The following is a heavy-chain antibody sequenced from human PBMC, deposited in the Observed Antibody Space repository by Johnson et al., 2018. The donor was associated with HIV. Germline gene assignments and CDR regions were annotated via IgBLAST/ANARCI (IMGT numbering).Heavy chain of an antibody. CDR3: ARGRPWGWELRRDAFDI. CDR1: GFTFDDYG. D-gene: IGHD3-16*01. J-gene: IGHJ3*02. Sequence: VQLVESGGGVVRPGGSLRLSCAASGFTFDDYGMSWVRQAPGKGLEWVSAISGSGGSTYYADSVKGRFTISRDNAKKSLYLQMNSLRDEDTALYYCARGRPWGWELRRDAFDIWGQGTMVTVSS. V-gene: IGHV3-20*04. CDR2: ISGSGGST.